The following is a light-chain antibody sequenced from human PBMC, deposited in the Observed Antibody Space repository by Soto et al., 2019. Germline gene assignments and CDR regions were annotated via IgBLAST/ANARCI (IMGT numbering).Light chain of an antibody. V-gene: IGLV2-14*01. CDR3: SSYTSTITVL. CDR1: SSDVGASKY. Sequence: QSVLTQPASVSGSPGQSITISCTGTSSDVGASKYVSWYQQHPGKAPKLMIYEVSNRPSGVSNRFSGSKSGNTASLTISGLQAEDEADSYCSSYTSTITVLFGGGTKLTVL. J-gene: IGLJ2*01. CDR2: EVS.